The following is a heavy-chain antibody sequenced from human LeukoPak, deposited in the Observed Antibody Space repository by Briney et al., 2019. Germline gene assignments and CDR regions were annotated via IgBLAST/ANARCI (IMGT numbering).Heavy chain of an antibody. CDR3: ARLGNCSGGSCYRIRPNWFDP. D-gene: IGHD2-15*01. Sequence: SETLSLTCTVSGGSISSYYWSWIRQPPGKGLEWIGYIYYSGSTNYNPSLKSRVTISVDTSENQFSLKLSSVTAADTAVYYCARLGNCSGGSCYRIRPNWFDPWGQGTLVTVSS. J-gene: IGHJ5*02. CDR1: GGSISSYY. V-gene: IGHV4-59*08. CDR2: IYYSGST.